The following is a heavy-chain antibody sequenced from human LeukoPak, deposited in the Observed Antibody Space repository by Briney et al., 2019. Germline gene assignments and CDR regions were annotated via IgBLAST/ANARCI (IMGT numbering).Heavy chain of an antibody. J-gene: IGHJ4*02. CDR3: ARAGGYCGRISCPYYFDY. D-gene: IGHD2-15*01. V-gene: IGHV1-8*01. CDR1: GYIFTSYD. Sequence: ASVKVSSKASGYIFTSYDINWVRQATGQGLEWMGWMNPNSGNTGYAQKFQGRVTMTRNTSISTAYMELSSLRSEDTAVYYCARAGGYCGRISCPYYFDYWGQGSLVAVSS. CDR2: MNPNSGNT.